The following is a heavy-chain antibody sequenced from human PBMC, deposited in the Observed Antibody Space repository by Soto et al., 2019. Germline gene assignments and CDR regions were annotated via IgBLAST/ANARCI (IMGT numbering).Heavy chain of an antibody. CDR3: ARDPTSPEYRYSGRFRDNTFDS. D-gene: IGHD1-26*01. CDR2: MSYDGSNE. V-gene: IGHV3-30-3*01. J-gene: IGHJ5*01. Sequence: QVQLVESGGGVVQPGKSLRLSCAASGFTFSSYALHWVRQAPGKGLEWVAVMSYDGSNEYADSVKGRFTISRDNFKHTLYLQMRSLRTEDTAVYYCARDPTSPEYRYSGRFRDNTFDSLGQGTLVTVSS. CDR1: GFTFSSYA.